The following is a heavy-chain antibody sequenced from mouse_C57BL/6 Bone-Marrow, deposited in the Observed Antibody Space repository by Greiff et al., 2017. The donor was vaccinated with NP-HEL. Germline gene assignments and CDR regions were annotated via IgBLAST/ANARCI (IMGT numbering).Heavy chain of an antibody. D-gene: IGHD1-1*01. J-gene: IGHJ4*01. CDR3: ARGYYGSSYRNYAMDY. V-gene: IGHV14-2*01. CDR2: IDPEDGGT. Sequence: EVQLQQSGAELVKPGASVKLSCTASGFNIKDYYMHWVKQRTEQGLEWIGRIDPEDGGTKYAPKFQGKATLTADTSSNTAYLQLSSLTSEDTAVYYCARGYYGSSYRNYAMDYWGQGTSVTVSS. CDR1: GFNIKDYY.